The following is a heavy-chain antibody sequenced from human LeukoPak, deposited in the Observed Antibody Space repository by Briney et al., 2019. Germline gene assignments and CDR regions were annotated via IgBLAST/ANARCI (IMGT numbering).Heavy chain of an antibody. CDR3: AKDYLWLPLDV. CDR1: GGSFSGYY. CDR2: ISGSGGST. Sequence: ETLSLTCAVYGGSFSGYYWSWIRQAPGKGLEWVSAISGSGGSTYYADSVKGRFTISRDNSKNTLYLQMNSLRAEDTAVYYCAKDYLWLPLDVWGQGTTVTVSS. V-gene: IGHV3-23*01. J-gene: IGHJ6*02. D-gene: IGHD3-9*01.